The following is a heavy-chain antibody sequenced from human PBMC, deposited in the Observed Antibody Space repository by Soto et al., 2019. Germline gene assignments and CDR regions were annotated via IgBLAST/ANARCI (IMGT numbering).Heavy chain of an antibody. V-gene: IGHV3-48*02. D-gene: IGHD4-17*01. CDR3: ASGEGPSTVTTRTYYYGMDV. Sequence: GGTLRLPCAASALTFSSYIMNWARQSPGKKLERISYSSSSSCSMWYSVAVKGLVSSSRDNAKYSLYLQMSSLRDEATAVYYCASGEGPSTVTTRTYYYGMDVWGQGITVTVAS. CDR2: SSSSSCSM. CDR1: ALTFSSYI. J-gene: IGHJ6*01.